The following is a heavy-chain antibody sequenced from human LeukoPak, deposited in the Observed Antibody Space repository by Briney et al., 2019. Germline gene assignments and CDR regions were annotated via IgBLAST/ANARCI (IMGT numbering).Heavy chain of an antibody. CDR1: GFTFSSYS. Sequence: GGSLRLSCAASGFTFSSYSMTWVRQAPGKGLEWVSVISGSGGATYYADSVKGRFTISRDNSKNTLCLQMNSLRAEDTAVYYCAKVLLSAKYFQHWGQGTLVAVSS. J-gene: IGHJ1*01. CDR2: ISGSGGAT. CDR3: AKVLLSAKYFQH. D-gene: IGHD2-15*01. V-gene: IGHV3-23*01.